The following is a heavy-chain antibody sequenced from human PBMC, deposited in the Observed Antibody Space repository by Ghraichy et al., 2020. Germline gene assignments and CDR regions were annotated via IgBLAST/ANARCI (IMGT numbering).Heavy chain of an antibody. J-gene: IGHJ1*01. CDR1: GGSISSYY. Sequence: SETLSLTCTVSGGSISSYYWSWIRQPAGKGLEWIGRIYTSGSTNYNPSLKSRVTMSVDTSKNQFSLKLSSVTAADTAVYYCARSNFSVAGMTLAEYFQHWGQGTLVTVSS. V-gene: IGHV4-4*07. CDR2: IYTSGST. D-gene: IGHD6-19*01. CDR3: ARSNFSVAGMTLAEYFQH.